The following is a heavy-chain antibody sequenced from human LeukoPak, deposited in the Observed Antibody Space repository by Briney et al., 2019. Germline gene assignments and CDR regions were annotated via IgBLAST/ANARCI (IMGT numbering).Heavy chain of an antibody. CDR1: GFTFSSYW. V-gene: IGHV3-74*01. CDR3: ARASSGWYEGYYYYGMDV. D-gene: IGHD6-19*01. J-gene: IGHJ6*02. Sequence: GGSLRLSCAASGFTFSSYWMHWVRQAPGKGLVWVSRINSDGSSTSYADSVKGRFTISRDNAKNTLYLQMNSLRAEDTAVYYCARASSGWYEGYYYYGMDVWGQGTTVTVSS. CDR2: INSDGSST.